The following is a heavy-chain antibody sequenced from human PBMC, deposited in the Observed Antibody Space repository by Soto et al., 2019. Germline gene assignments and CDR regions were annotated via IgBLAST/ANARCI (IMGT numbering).Heavy chain of an antibody. CDR3: ARAWYCSGGSCYMDV. Sequence: ASVKVSCKASGYTFTSYDINWVRQATGQGLEWMGWMNPNNGNTDYAQKFQGRVTMTTDTSMSTAYMELRSLRSDDTAVYFCARAWYCSGGSCYMDVWGKGTTVTVSS. D-gene: IGHD2-15*01. CDR1: GYTFTSYD. J-gene: IGHJ6*03. CDR2: MNPNNGNT. V-gene: IGHV1-8*01.